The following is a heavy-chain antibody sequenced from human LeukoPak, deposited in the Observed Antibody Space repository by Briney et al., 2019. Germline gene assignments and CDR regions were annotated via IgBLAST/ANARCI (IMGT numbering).Heavy chain of an antibody. D-gene: IGHD2-15*01. CDR1: GGSISSYY. Sequence: SETLSLTCTVSGGSISSYYWSWIRQPPGKGLEWIGYIYYSGSTNYNPSLKSRVTISVDTSKNQFSLKLSSVTAAGTAVYYCAKGIPNYCSGGSCYFDYWGQGTLVTVSS. CDR3: AKGIPNYCSGGSCYFDY. V-gene: IGHV4-59*01. CDR2: IYYSGST. J-gene: IGHJ4*02.